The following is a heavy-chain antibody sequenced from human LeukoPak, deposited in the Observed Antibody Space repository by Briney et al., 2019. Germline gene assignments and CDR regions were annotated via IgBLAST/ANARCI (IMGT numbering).Heavy chain of an antibody. CDR3: ARDSADDYDYVWGSYIDY. CDR1: GFTFSSYA. CDR2: ISYDGSNK. D-gene: IGHD3-16*01. V-gene: IGHV3-30*01. Sequence: PGGSLRLSCAASGFTFSSYAMHWVRQAPGKGLEWVAVISYDGSNKYYADFVKGRFTISRDNSKNTLYLQMNSLRAVDTAVYYCARDSADDYDYVWGSYIDYWGQRTLVTVSS. J-gene: IGHJ4*02.